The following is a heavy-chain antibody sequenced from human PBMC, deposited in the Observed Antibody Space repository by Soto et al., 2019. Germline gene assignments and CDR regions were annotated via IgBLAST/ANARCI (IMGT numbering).Heavy chain of an antibody. Sequence: SETLSRSCTLSVGSISSGDYYWSWIRQPPGKGLEWIGYIYYSGSTYYNPSLKSRVTISVDTSKNQFSLKLSSVTAADTAVYYCARVGGSSGYSDPYYFDYWGQGTLVTVSS. D-gene: IGHD3-22*01. J-gene: IGHJ4*02. V-gene: IGHV4-30-4*01. CDR3: ARVGGSSGYSDPYYFDY. CDR2: IYYSGST. CDR1: VGSISSGDYY.